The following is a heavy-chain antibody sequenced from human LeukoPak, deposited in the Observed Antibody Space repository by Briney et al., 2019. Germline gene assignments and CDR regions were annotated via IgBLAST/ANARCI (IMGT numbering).Heavy chain of an antibody. D-gene: IGHD5-24*01. CDR3: ARDDGYNFWYFDY. V-gene: IGHV4-59*01. Sequence: SEXXSLTCTVSGGSISSYYWSWIRQPPGKGLEWIAYMYYSGSTNYNPSLKSRVTISVDTSKNQFSLKLSSVTAADTAVYYCARDDGYNFWYFDYWGQGTLVTVSS. CDR2: MYYSGST. CDR1: GGSISSYY. J-gene: IGHJ4*02.